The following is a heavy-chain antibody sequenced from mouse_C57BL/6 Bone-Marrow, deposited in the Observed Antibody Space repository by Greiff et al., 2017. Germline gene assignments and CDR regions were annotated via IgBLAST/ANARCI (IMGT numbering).Heavy chain of an antibody. J-gene: IGHJ4*01. D-gene: IGHD2-4*01. Sequence: QVQLQQPGTELVKPGASVKLSCKASGYTFTSYWMHWVKQRPGQGLEWIGNINPSNGGTNYNEKFKSKATLTVDKSSSTAYMQLSSLASEDSAVYYCARGDYDAEAMDYWGQGTSVNVSS. CDR1: GYTFTSYW. CDR2: INPSNGGT. CDR3: ARGDYDAEAMDY. V-gene: IGHV1-53*01.